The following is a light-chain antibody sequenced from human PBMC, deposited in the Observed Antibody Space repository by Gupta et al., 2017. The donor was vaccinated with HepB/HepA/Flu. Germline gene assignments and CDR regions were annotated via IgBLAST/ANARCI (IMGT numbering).Light chain of an antibody. J-gene: IGKJ1*01. CDR2: GAS. Sequence: EIVWTPTPGTLPLSPGERATLSSRASQSVTRAYLAWYQQKPGQAPRLLIYGASSRATGIPDRFSGSGSGTDFTLTISRLEPEDFAVYYCQQWHSSPWTFGQGSKVEIK. V-gene: IGKV3-20*01. CDR1: QSVTRAY. CDR3: QQWHSSPWT.